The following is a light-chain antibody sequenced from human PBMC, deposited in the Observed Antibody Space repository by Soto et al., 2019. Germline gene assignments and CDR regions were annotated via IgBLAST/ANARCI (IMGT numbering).Light chain of an antibody. CDR1: QSVSSSY. CDR3: RQYAFSPFT. Sequence: EIVLTQSPGTLSLSPGERATLSCRASQSVSSSYLAWYQHKPGQSPRLLIHATSSRATGIPDRFSGSESGTDFTLSISRLEPEDFAVYYCRQYAFSPFTFGPGTKVEVK. CDR2: ATS. J-gene: IGKJ3*01. V-gene: IGKV3-20*01.